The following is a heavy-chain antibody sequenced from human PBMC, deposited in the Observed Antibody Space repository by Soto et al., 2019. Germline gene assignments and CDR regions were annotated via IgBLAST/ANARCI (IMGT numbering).Heavy chain of an antibody. CDR3: AREIWDATGTPGHYFDP. CDR1: GASVSSRTYY. D-gene: IGHD1-1*01. CDR2: ISYGGST. Sequence: PSETLSLTCTVSGASVSSRTYYWSWIRQPPGKGLEWIGYISYGGSTNYNPSLKSRLTISMHTSRNQFSLNLNSVTAADTAVYFCAREIWDATGTPGHYFDPWCQGTLATVSS. J-gene: IGHJ5*02. V-gene: IGHV4-61*01.